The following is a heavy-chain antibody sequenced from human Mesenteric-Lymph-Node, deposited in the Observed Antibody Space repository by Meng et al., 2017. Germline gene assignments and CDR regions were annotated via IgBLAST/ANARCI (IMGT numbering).Heavy chain of an antibody. CDR1: GDTFSAHD. CDR3: ARGWYSNYYFDN. CDR2: MNPRSRRT. V-gene: IGHV1-8*01. J-gene: IGHJ4*02. Sequence: ASVKVSCKASGDTFSAHDLNWVRQAPGQGLEWVGWMNPRSRRTGYAQNFEGRVTMTFDTSTTTAYMELSNLSSEDTAVYYCARGWYSNYYFDNWGQGNRV. D-gene: IGHD4-11*01.